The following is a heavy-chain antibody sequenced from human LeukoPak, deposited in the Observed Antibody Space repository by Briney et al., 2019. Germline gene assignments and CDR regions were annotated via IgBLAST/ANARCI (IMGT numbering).Heavy chain of an antibody. CDR2: ISGSGGST. J-gene: IGHJ4*02. Sequence: PGGSLRLSCAASGFTFSSYGMHWVRQAPGKGLEWVSAISGSGGSTYYADSVKGRFTISRDNSKNTLYLQMNSLRAEDTAVYYCAKAPPMVRGEVYNYWGQGTLVTVSS. V-gene: IGHV3-23*01. CDR3: AKAPPMVRGEVYNY. D-gene: IGHD3-10*01. CDR1: GFTFSSYG.